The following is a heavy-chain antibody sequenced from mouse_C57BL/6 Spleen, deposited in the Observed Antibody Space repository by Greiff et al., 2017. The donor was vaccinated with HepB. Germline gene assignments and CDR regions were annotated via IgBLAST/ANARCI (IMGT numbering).Heavy chain of an antibody. CDR3: ARRSANWYFDV. J-gene: IGHJ1*03. Sequence: EVQGVESGGDLVKPGGSLKLSCAASGFTFSSYGMSWVRQTPDKRLEWVATISSGGSYTYYPDSVTGRFTISRDNAKNTLYLQMSSLKSEDTAMYYCARRSANWYFDVWGTGTTVTVSS. CDR1: GFTFSSYG. D-gene: IGHD6-1*01. CDR2: ISSGGSYT. V-gene: IGHV5-6*01.